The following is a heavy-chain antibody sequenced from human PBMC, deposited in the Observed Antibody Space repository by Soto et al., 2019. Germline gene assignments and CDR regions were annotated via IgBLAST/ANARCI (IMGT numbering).Heavy chain of an antibody. CDR3: ARVVLGAEAWFGT. V-gene: IGHV1-18*01. Sequence: ASVKVSCKTSGYTFSNYGITWVRQAPGQPLEWLGWISLYSDGTNYAQKFQGRVSMTTDTSTTTAYMELRSLRSDDTAVYYCARVVLGAEAWFGTWGQGTLVTVSS. J-gene: IGHJ5*02. CDR2: ISLYSDGT. CDR1: GYTFSNYG. D-gene: IGHD2-2*01.